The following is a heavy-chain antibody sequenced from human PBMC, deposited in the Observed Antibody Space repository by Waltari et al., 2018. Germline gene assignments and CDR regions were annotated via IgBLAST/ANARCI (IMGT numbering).Heavy chain of an antibody. CDR2: ISYDGSNK. J-gene: IGHJ6*02. Sequence: QVQLVESGGGVVQPGRSLSLSCAASGFTFSSYAMHWVRQAPGKGLEWVAVISYDGSNKYYADSVEGRFTISRDNSKNTLYLQMNSLRAEDTAVYYCARDPPNWVYYYYGMDVWGQGTTVTVSS. CDR1: GFTFSSYA. CDR3: ARDPPNWVYYYYGMDV. V-gene: IGHV3-30*01. D-gene: IGHD7-27*01.